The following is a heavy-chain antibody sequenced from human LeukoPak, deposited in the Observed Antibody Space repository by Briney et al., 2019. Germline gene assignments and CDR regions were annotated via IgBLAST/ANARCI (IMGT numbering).Heavy chain of an antibody. V-gene: IGHV1-2*02. J-gene: IGHJ4*02. CDR3: ARDQVAATSAHNFDY. CDR2: INPHSGVT. Sequence: ASVKVSCTASVHTFTFYYLHWVRQAPGQGLEWMGWINPHSGVTTFPQKFQGRVTMTMDTSISTTYMELNRLRSDDTAVYYCARDQVAATSAHNFDYWGQGTLVTVS. CDR1: VHTFTFYY. D-gene: IGHD1-26*01.